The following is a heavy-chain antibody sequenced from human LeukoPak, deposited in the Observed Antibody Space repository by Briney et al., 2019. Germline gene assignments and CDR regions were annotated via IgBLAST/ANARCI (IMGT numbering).Heavy chain of an antibody. D-gene: IGHD6-13*01. CDR3: ARDSSSWYLLHFY. CDR2: INHSGST. Sequence: SETLSLTCAVYGGSFSGYYWSWIRQPPGKGLEWIGEINHSGSTNYNPSLKSRVTISVDTSKNQFSLKLSSVTAADTAVYYCARDSSSWYLLHFYWGQGTLVTVSS. J-gene: IGHJ4*02. CDR1: GGSFSGYY. V-gene: IGHV4-34*01.